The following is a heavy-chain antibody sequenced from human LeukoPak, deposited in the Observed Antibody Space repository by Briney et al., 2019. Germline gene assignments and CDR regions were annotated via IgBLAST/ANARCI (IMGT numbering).Heavy chain of an antibody. Sequence: GGSLRLSCAASGFTFSSYSMNWVRQAPGKGLEWVSYISSSSSPIYYADSVKGRFTISRDNAKNSLYLQMNSLGAEDTAVYYCARLEVGNYFDYWGQGTLVTVSS. J-gene: IGHJ4*02. D-gene: IGHD3-22*01. CDR2: ISSSSSPI. V-gene: IGHV3-48*01. CDR3: ARLEVGNYFDY. CDR1: GFTFSSYS.